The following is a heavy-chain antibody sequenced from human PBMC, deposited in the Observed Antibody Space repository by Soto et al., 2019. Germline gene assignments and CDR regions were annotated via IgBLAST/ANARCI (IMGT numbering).Heavy chain of an antibody. J-gene: IGHJ4*02. Sequence: PSETLSLTCTVFGGSVSSGSYYWSWIWQPPGKGLEWIGYIYYSGSTNYNPSLKSRVTISVDTSKNQFSLKLSSVTAADTAVYYCAREYSSSSSFDYWGQGTLVTVSS. CDR2: IYYSGST. D-gene: IGHD6-6*01. CDR1: GGSVSSGSYY. V-gene: IGHV4-61*01. CDR3: AREYSSSSSFDY.